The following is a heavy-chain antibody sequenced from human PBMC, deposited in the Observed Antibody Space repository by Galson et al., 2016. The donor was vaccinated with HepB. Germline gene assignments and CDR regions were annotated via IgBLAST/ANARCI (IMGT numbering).Heavy chain of an antibody. V-gene: IGHV3-11*01. CDR3: ARVAIIAAAVTYDS. Sequence: SLRLSCAASAFTFSHYYMTWIRQVPGKGLEWISYISGNGDTMHYADSGKGRFTISRDNTWNSLYLQMNILRVEDTAVYYCARVAIIAAAVTYDSWAQGTRVTVSS. CDR1: AFTFSHYY. D-gene: IGHD6-13*01. CDR2: ISGNGDTM. J-gene: IGHJ5*01.